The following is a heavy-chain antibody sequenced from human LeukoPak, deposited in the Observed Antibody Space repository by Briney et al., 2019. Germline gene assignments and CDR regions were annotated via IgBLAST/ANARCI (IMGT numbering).Heavy chain of an antibody. CDR3: ASTTWTSPFDAFDV. D-gene: IGHD1-1*01. J-gene: IGHJ3*01. CDR1: GFTFSTYA. Sequence: GGSLRLSCAASGFTFSTYAMHWVRQAPGKGLEWVAAISYDGSNKYYADSVKGRFTISRDNYKNTLTLQMNSLRVDDTAIYYCASTTWTSPFDAFDVWGQGTVVTVFS. CDR2: ISYDGSNK. V-gene: IGHV3-30*04.